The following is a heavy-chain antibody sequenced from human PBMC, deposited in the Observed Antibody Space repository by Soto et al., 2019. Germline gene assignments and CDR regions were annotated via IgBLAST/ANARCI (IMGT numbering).Heavy chain of an antibody. J-gene: IGHJ6*02. CDR3: ARDLVTIFGVVFGMDV. V-gene: IGHV3-21*01. Sequence: GGSLRLSCAASGFTFSSYSMNWVRQAPGKGLEWVSSISSSSSYIYYADSVKGRFTISRDNAKNSLYLQMNSLRVEDTAVYYCARDLVTIFGVVFGMDVWGQGTTVTVSS. CDR2: ISSSSSYI. D-gene: IGHD3-3*01. CDR1: GFTFSSYS.